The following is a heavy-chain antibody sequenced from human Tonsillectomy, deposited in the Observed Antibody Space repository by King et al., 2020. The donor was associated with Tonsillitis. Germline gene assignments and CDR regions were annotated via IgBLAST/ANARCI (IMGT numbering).Heavy chain of an antibody. CDR1: GGTFSSYA. V-gene: IGHV1-69*12. J-gene: IGHJ6*03. CDR2: IIPIFGTA. CDR3: ARAGNILTGYYIDYYYMAV. Sequence: QLVQSGAEVKKPGSSVKVSCKASGGTFSSYAISWVRQAPGQGLEWMGGIIPIFGTANYAQKFQGRVTITADESTSTAYMELSSLRSEDTAVYYCARAGNILTGYYIDYYYMAVWGKGTTVTVSS. D-gene: IGHD3-9*01.